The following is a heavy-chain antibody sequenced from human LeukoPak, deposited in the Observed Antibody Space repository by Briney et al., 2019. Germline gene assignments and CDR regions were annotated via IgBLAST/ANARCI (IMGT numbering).Heavy chain of an antibody. CDR3: AAPALNSSGWYLDY. V-gene: IGHV3-30*03. D-gene: IGHD6-19*01. J-gene: IGHJ4*02. CDR1: GFTFSNYG. Sequence: GGSLRLSCAASGFTFSNYGMHWVRRAPGKGLEWVAVISYDGSNKYYADSVKGRFTISRDNSKNTLYLQMNSLRAEDTAVYYCAAPALNSSGWYLDYWGQGTLVTVSS. CDR2: ISYDGSNK.